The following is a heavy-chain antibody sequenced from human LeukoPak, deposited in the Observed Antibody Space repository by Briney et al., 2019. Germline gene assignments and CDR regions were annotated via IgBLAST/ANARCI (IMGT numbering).Heavy chain of an antibody. D-gene: IGHD5-18*01. CDR1: GGSISSGSYY. V-gene: IGHV4-61*02. J-gene: IGHJ5*02. Sequence: SETLSLTCTVSGGSISSGSYYWSWIRQPAGKGLEWIGRIYTSGSTNYNPSLKSRVTISVDTSKNQFSLKLSSVTAADTAAYYCAAGYSYAPSWFDPWGQGISVTVSS. CDR3: AAGYSYAPSWFDP. CDR2: IYTSGST.